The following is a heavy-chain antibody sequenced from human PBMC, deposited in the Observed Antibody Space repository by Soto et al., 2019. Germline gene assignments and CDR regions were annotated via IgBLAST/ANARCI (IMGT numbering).Heavy chain of an antibody. D-gene: IGHD3-10*01. CDR1: GGSISSGGYS. J-gene: IGHJ3*02. CDR3: AMAHGSGWGAFDI. Sequence: QLQLQESGSGLVKPSQTLSLTCAVSGGSISSGGYSWSWIRQPPGKGLAGIGYIYHSGSTYYNPTLQRRCPTSQDVAPNQFARKLSSVPAADAAVYYCAMAHGSGWGAFDIWGQGTMVTVSS. V-gene: IGHV4-30-2*01. CDR2: IYHSGST.